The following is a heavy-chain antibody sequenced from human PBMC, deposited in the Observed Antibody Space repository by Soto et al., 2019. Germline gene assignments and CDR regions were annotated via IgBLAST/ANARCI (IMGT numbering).Heavy chain of an antibody. CDR1: GFTFSSYG. CDR3: ALTELTPFDY. J-gene: IGHJ4*02. D-gene: IGHD1-26*01. V-gene: IGHV3-30*03. CDR2: ISYDGSNK. Sequence: GWSLRLSCAASGFTFSSYGMHWVRQAPGKGLEWVAVISYDGSNKYYADSVKGRFTISRDNSKNTLYLQMNSLRAEDTAVYYCALTELTPFDYWGQGTMVTVS.